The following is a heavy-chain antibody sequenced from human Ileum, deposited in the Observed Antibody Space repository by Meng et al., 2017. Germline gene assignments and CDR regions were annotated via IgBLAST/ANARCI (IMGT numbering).Heavy chain of an antibody. D-gene: IGHD2-2*01. J-gene: IGHJ2*01. CDR3: VRDGSSSSGGTL. CDR2: IYASVST. CDR1: GGSISNYY. V-gene: IGHV4-4*07. Sequence: VDRRGPGPGLGKPPETLSLTCQVSGGSISNYYWRWNRQPAGKGLEWIGRIYASVSTNYNPSLRTRITMSVDTSKSQFSLKLTSITAADTAVYYCVRDGSSSSGGTLWGRGTLVTVSS.